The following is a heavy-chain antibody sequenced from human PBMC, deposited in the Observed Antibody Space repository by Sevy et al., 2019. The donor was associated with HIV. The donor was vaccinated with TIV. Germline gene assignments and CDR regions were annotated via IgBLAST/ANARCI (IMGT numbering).Heavy chain of an antibody. D-gene: IGHD2-2*01. J-gene: IGHJ6*02. CDR3: AGFLSTSYYYYYAMDV. V-gene: IGHV1-8*01. Sequence: ASVKVSCRASGYTFTSYDINWVRQATGQGLEWMGWMNPNSGNTGYAQKCQGRVTMTRNTSICTAYMELSSLRSEDTAVYYCAGFLSTSYYYYYAMDVWGQGTTVTVSS. CDR2: MNPNSGNT. CDR1: GYTFTSYD.